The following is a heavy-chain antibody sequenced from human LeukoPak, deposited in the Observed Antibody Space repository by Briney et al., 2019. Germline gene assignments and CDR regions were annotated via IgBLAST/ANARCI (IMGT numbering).Heavy chain of an antibody. CDR1: GFTFSNSW. J-gene: IGHJ4*02. CDR2: IKQDGSEK. D-gene: IGHD6-25*01. Sequence: GGSLRLSCAASGFTFSNSWMSRIRQAPGQGLEWVANIKQDGSEKYYMDSVKGRFTISRDNARNSLYLQMNSLRAEDTPVYYCARGFHWGQGTLVTVSS. V-gene: IGHV3-7*05. CDR3: ARGFH.